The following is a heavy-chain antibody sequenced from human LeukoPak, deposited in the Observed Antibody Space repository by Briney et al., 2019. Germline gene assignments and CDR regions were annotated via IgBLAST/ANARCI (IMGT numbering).Heavy chain of an antibody. CDR1: GFTFDDYA. Sequence: GSLRLSCAASGFTFDDYAMHWVRQPPGKGLEWIGYVYYTGSTNYNPSLNSRVTISLDTSKNQFTLRLTSVTAADTAVYFCATGQILYGSHYWGLGTLVTVSS. CDR3: ATGQILYGSHY. V-gene: IGHV4-59*01. CDR2: VYYTGST. D-gene: IGHD3-10*01. J-gene: IGHJ4*02.